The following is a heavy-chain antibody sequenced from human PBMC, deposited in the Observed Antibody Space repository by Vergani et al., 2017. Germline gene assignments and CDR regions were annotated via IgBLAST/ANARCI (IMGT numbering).Heavy chain of an antibody. D-gene: IGHD6-13*01. CDR1: GGTFRSYA. J-gene: IGHJ3*02. V-gene: IGHV1-69*04. Sequence: QVQLVQSGAEVKKPGSSVKVSCKASGGTFRSYAISWVRQAPGQGLEWMGRIIPILGIANYAQKFQGRVTITADKSTSTAYMELSSLRSEDTAVYYCARGRIAAAVPGGAFDIWGQGTMVTVSS. CDR2: IIPILGIA. CDR3: ARGRIAAAVPGGAFDI.